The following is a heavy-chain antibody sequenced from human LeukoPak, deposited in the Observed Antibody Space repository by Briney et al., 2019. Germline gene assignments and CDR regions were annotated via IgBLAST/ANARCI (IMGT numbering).Heavy chain of an antibody. CDR2: FDPEDGET. CDR1: GHTLTELS. CDR3: ATVNPGIVGAQFDY. V-gene: IGHV1-24*01. J-gene: IGHJ4*02. Sequence: ASVTVSCKVSGHTLTELSMHWVRQAPGKGLEWMGGFDPEDGETIYAQKFQGRVTMTEDTSTDTAYMELSSLRSEDTAVYYCATVNPGIVGAQFDYWGQGTLVTVSS. D-gene: IGHD1-26*01.